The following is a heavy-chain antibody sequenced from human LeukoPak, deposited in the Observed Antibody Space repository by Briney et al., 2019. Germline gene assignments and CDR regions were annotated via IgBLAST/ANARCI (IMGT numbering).Heavy chain of an antibody. Sequence: ASVKVSCKASGYNFTNYGISWVRQAPGHGLEWMGWISVYSGDTNYAHKLQDRVTMTTDTSPSTAFMELRGLRADDTAFYYCARAPSFGDYGGDYWGQGTLVTVSS. V-gene: IGHV1-18*01. CDR3: ARAPSFGDYGGDY. CDR2: ISVYSGDT. J-gene: IGHJ4*02. D-gene: IGHD4-17*01. CDR1: GYNFTNYG.